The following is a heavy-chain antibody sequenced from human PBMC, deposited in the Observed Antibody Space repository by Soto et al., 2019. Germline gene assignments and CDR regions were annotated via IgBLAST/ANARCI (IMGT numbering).Heavy chain of an antibody. V-gene: IGHV2-5*02. Sequence: QITLKESGPTLVKPTQTLTLTCTFSGFSLSTSGVGVGWIRQPPGKALEWLALIYWDDDKRYSPSLKSRLTIXKXXSKNQVVLTMTNMDPLDTATYYCAHRLAATGLFDYWGQGTLVTVSS. D-gene: IGHD6-13*01. CDR2: IYWDDDK. J-gene: IGHJ4*02. CDR1: GFSLSTSGVG. CDR3: AHRLAATGLFDY.